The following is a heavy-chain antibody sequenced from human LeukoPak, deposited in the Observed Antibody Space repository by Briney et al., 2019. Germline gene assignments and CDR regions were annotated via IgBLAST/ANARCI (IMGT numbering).Heavy chain of an antibody. CDR3: ARDGVMAETPFYFDS. CDR1: GFTFNCYG. V-gene: IGHV3-48*01. J-gene: IGHJ4*02. Sequence: GGSLRLSCTGSGFTFNCYGMNWVRQAPGKGLEWVAYISSSSSNIFYADSVKGRFTISRDHAKDSVLLQMNSLRVEDTALYFCARDGVMAETPFYFDSWGQGALVTVSS. CDR2: ISSSSSNI. D-gene: IGHD2-21*01.